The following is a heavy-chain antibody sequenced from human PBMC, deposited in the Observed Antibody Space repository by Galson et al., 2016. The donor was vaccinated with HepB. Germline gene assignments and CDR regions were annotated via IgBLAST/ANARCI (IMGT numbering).Heavy chain of an antibody. CDR1: EFTFSYYG. V-gene: IGHV3-30*03. CDR2: ISYDGGKK. D-gene: IGHD1-26*01. CDR3: ARDGKRGYDMDV. J-gene: IGHJ6*02. Sequence: SLRLSCAASEFTFSYYGMHWVRQAPGKGLEWVAFISYDGGKKSYVDSAKGRFTISRDNPKDRLYLQMNGLRAEDTAVYYCARDGKRGYDMDVWGQGTTVIVSS.